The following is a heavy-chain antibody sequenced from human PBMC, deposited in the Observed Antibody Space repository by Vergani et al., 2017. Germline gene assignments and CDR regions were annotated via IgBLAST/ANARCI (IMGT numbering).Heavy chain of an antibody. CDR1: GFTFSSYG. CDR3: AREGIAAAGTVDY. V-gene: IGHV3-33*01. D-gene: IGHD6-13*01. Sequence: QVQLVESGGGVVQPGRSRRLSCAASGFTFSSYGMHWVRQAPGKGLEWVAVIWYDGSNKYYADSVKGRFTISRDNSKNTLYLQMNSLRAEDTAVYYCAREGIAAAGTVDYWGQGTLVTVSS. CDR2: IWYDGSNK. J-gene: IGHJ4*02.